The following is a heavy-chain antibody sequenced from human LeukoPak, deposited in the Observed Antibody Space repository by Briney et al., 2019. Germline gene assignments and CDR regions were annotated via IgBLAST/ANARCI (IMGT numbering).Heavy chain of an antibody. V-gene: IGHV3-74*01. CDR1: GFTFSNYW. Sequence: GESLKISCAASGFTFSNYWMHWVRQTPGEGLVCVSLIKGDGSSTTYADSVKGRFTISRDNAKNTVYLQMNSLRAEDTAVYYCARGNYHAMDVWGQGTTVTVSS. CDR3: ARGNYHAMDV. J-gene: IGHJ6*02. CDR2: IKGDGSST.